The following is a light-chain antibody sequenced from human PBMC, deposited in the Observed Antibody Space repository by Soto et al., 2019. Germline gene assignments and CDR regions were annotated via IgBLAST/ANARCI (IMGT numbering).Light chain of an antibody. V-gene: IGKV1-9*01. CDR2: AAS. J-gene: IGKJ5*01. Sequence: DIQLTQSPSFLSASVGDRVTITCRASQGISSYLAWYQQKPGKAPKLLIYAASTLQSGVPSRFSDSGSGTEFTHTLSSLQPEDFATYCCRQLNSYPLTFGQGTRLEIK. CDR3: RQLNSYPLT. CDR1: QGISSY.